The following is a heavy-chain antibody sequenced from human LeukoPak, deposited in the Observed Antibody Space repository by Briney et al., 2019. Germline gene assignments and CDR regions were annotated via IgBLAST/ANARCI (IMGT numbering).Heavy chain of an antibody. V-gene: IGHV3-48*01. J-gene: IGHJ6*03. CDR1: GFTFDDYA. D-gene: IGHD2-2*01. Sequence: GGSLRLSCAASGFTFDDYAMHWVRQAPGKGLEWVSYISSSSSTIYYADSVKGRFTISRDNAKNSLYLQMNSLRAEDTAVYYCARDPGPAASAPYYYYYMDVWGKGTTVTVSS. CDR2: ISSSSSTI. CDR3: ARDPGPAASAPYYYYYMDV.